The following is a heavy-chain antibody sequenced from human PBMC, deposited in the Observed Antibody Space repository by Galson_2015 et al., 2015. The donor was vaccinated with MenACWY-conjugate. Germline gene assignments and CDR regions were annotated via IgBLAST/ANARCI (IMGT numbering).Heavy chain of an antibody. CDR1: GLTFSNVW. Sequence: SLRLSCATSGLTFSNVWMSWVRQAPGKGLEWVARIKCRTDGGTTDYATPVKGRFTILRDDSAKTLYLQMNRLKIEDTAMYFCTRDRDVGGSRWWFDPWGQGTLVTVSS. V-gene: IGHV3-15*01. D-gene: IGHD2-15*01. CDR2: IKCRTDGGTT. J-gene: IGHJ5*02. CDR3: TRDRDVGGSRWWFDP.